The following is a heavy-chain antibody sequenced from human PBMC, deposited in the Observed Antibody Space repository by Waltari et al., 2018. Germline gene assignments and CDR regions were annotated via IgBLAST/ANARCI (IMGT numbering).Heavy chain of an antibody. J-gene: IGHJ6*02. CDR1: GFTFSSYS. CDR3: ARAGPWYYYYGMDV. V-gene: IGHV3-21*01. CDR2: ISSSSRYI. Sequence: EVQLVESGGGLVKPGGSLRLSCAASGFTFSSYSMNWVRQAPGKGREWVSSISSSSRYIYYADSVKGRFTISRNNAKNSLYLQMNRLRAEDTAVYYCARAGPWYYYYGMDVWGQGTTVTVSS.